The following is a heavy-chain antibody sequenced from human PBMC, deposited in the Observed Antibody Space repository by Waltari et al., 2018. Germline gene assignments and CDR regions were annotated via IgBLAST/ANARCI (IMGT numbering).Heavy chain of an antibody. Sequence: QVQLQESGPGLVKPSETLSLTCTVSGGSISSYYWSWIRQPPGKGLEWIGYIYYSGSTNYNPSLKSRVTISVDTSKNQFSLKLSSVTAADTAVYYCARDGGGYYYYWGQGTLVTVSS. CDR3: ARDGGGYYYY. D-gene: IGHD3-22*01. V-gene: IGHV4-59*01. CDR2: IYYSGST. J-gene: IGHJ4*02. CDR1: GGSISSYY.